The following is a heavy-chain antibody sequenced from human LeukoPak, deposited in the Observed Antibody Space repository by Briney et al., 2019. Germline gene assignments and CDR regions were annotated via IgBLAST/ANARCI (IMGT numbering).Heavy chain of an antibody. D-gene: IGHD5-18*01. Sequence: SVKVSCKASGGTFSSYAISWVRQAPGQGLEWMGGNIPIFGTANYAQKFQGRVTITTDESTSTAYMELSSLRSEDTAVYYCARVVKDTAMVYFDYWGQGTLVTVSS. CDR1: GGTFSSYA. CDR2: NIPIFGTA. CDR3: ARVVKDTAMVYFDY. V-gene: IGHV1-69*05. J-gene: IGHJ4*02.